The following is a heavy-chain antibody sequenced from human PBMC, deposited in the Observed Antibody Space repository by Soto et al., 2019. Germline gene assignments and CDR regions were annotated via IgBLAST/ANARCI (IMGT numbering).Heavy chain of an antibody. D-gene: IGHD6-13*01. CDR3: ARQQQLVPYYYYYYMDV. J-gene: IGHJ6*03. CDR2: IYYSGST. V-gene: IGHV4-59*08. CDR1: GGSISSYY. Sequence: QVQLQESGPGLVKPSETLSLTCTVSGGSISSYYWSWIRQPPGKGLEWIGYIYYSGSTNYNPPLKSRVTISVDTSKNQFSLKLSSVTAADTAVYYCARQQQLVPYYYYYYMDVWGKGTTVTVSS.